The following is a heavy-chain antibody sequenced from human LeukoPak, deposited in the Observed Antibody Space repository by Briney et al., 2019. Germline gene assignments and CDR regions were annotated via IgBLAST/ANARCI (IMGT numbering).Heavy chain of an antibody. CDR3: ARGRKQWLVRRSGWFDP. CDR1: GYTFTGYY. J-gene: IGHJ5*02. CDR2: INPNSGGT. D-gene: IGHD6-19*01. V-gene: IGHV1-2*04. Sequence: GASVKVSCKASGYTFTGYYMHWVRQAPGQGLEWMGWINPNSGGTNYAQKFQGWVTMTRDTSISTAYMELSRLRSDDTAVYYCARGRKQWLVRRSGWFDPWGQGTLVTVSS.